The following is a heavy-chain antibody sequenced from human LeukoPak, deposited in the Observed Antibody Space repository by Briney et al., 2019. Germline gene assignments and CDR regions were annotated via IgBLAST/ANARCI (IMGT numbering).Heavy chain of an antibody. CDR2: INPNSGGT. V-gene: IGHV1-2*02. CDR1: GYTFTGYY. Sequence: ASVKVSCKASGYTFTGYYMHWVRQAHGQGLEWMGWINPNSGGTNYAQKFQGRVTMTRGTSISTAYMELSRLRSDDTAVYYCAGEVIAAAGTKWFDPWGQGTLVTVSS. D-gene: IGHD6-13*01. J-gene: IGHJ5*02. CDR3: AGEVIAAAGTKWFDP.